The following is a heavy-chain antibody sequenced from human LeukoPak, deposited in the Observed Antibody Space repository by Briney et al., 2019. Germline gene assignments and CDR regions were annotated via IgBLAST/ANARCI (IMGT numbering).Heavy chain of an antibody. V-gene: IGHV3-21*01. CDR3: LGYCSSTSCPGY. CDR1: GFTFSSYS. J-gene: IGHJ4*02. D-gene: IGHD2-2*01. Sequence: GGSLRLSCAASGFTFSSYSMNWVRQAPGKGLEWVSSISSSSYIYYADSVKGRFTISRDNAKNSLYLQMNSLRAEDTAVYYCLGYCSSTSCPGYWGQGTLVTVSS. CDR2: ISSSSYI.